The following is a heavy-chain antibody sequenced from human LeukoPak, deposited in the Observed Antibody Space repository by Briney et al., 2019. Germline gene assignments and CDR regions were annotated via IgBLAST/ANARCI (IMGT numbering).Heavy chain of an antibody. V-gene: IGHV1-8*01. CDR1: GGTFTSYD. D-gene: IGHD6-6*01. CDR3: ARGPYSSSSMDI. Sequence: ASVKVSCKASGGTFTSYDINWVRQATGQGLEWMGWMNPNSGNTGYAQKFQGRVTMTRNTSISTAYMELSSLRSEDTAVYYCARGPYSSSSMDIWGQGTMVTVSS. CDR2: MNPNSGNT. J-gene: IGHJ3*02.